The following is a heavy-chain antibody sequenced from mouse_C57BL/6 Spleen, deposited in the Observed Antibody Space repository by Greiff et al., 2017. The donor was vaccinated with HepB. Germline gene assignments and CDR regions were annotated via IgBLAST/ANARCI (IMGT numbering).Heavy chain of an antibody. Sequence: VQLQQSGAELVRPGTSVKVSCKASGYAFTNYLIEWVKQRPGQGLEWIGVINPGSGGTNYNEKFKGKATLTADKSSSTAYMQLSSLTSEDSAVYFCARSPRGTVPLDYWGQGTTLTVSS. CDR3: ARSPRGTVPLDY. CDR1: GYAFTNYL. J-gene: IGHJ2*01. V-gene: IGHV1-54*01. D-gene: IGHD1-1*01. CDR2: INPGSGGT.